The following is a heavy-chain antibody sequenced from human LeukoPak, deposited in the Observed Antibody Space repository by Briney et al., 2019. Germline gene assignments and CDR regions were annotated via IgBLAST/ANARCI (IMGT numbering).Heavy chain of an antibody. CDR1: GGSISSYY. Sequence: SETLSLTCTVSGGSISSYYWSWIRQPPGKGLEWIGYIYYSGSTNYNPSLKTRVTISIDTSKNQFFLRLRSVTAADTAVYYCARVGEGCFDHWGQGTLATVSS. J-gene: IGHJ4*02. CDR2: IYYSGST. CDR3: ARVGEGCFDH. V-gene: IGHV4-59*01.